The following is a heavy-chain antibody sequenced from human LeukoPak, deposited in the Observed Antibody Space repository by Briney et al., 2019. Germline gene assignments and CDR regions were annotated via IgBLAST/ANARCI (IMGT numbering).Heavy chain of an antibody. D-gene: IGHD1-1*01. CDR2: ISGSGGST. J-gene: IGHJ4*02. Sequence: GGSLRLSCAASGFTFSSYGMSWVRQAPGKGLEWVSGISGSGGSTYYADSVKGRFTISRDNSKNTLYLQMNSLRAEDTAAYYCVKDITKTYGIFDDWGQGTLVTVSS. CDR3: VKDITKTYGIFDD. CDR1: GFTFSSYG. V-gene: IGHV3-23*01.